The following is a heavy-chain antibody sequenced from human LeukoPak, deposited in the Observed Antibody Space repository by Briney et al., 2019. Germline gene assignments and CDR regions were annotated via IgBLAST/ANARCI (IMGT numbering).Heavy chain of an antibody. CDR3: ARLGAAAGTGFY. CDR2: IYYSGST. Sequence: PGGSLRLSCAASGFTFSSYSMNWIRQPPGKGLEWIGSIYYSGSTYYNPSLKSRVTISVDTSKNQFSLKLSSVTAADTAVYYCARLGAAAGTGFYWGQGTLVTVSS. D-gene: IGHD6-13*01. CDR1: GFTFSSYS. V-gene: IGHV4-39*01. J-gene: IGHJ4*02.